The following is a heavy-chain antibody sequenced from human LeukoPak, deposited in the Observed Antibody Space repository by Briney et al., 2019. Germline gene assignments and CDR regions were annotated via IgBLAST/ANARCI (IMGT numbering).Heavy chain of an antibody. J-gene: IGHJ3*02. CDR1: GGSISSGGYY. D-gene: IGHD3/OR15-3a*01. Sequence: PSETLSLTCTVSGGSISSGGYYWSWIRQPPGKGLEWIGYIYHSGTTYYNPSLKSRVTISVDRSKNQFSLKLGSVTAADTAVYYCARAMILDAFDIWGQGTMVTVSS. CDR3: ARAMILDAFDI. CDR2: IYHSGTT. V-gene: IGHV4-30-2*01.